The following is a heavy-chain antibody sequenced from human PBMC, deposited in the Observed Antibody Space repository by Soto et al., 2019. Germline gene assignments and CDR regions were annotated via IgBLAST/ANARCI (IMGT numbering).Heavy chain of an antibody. V-gene: IGHV3-30-3*01. CDR2: ISYDGSNK. Sequence: PGGSLRLSCAGSGFTFSSYSMNWVRQAPGKGLEWVAVISYDGSNKYYADSVKGRFTISRDNSKNTLYLQMNSLRAEDTAVYYCAIIGYSSSWYVFDYWGQGTLVTVSS. CDR3: AIIGYSSSWYVFDY. D-gene: IGHD6-13*01. CDR1: GFTFSSYS. J-gene: IGHJ4*02.